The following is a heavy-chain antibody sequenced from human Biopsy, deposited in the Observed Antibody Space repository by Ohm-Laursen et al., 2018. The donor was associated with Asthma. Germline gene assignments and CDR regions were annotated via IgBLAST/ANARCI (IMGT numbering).Heavy chain of an antibody. CDR1: GYTFNSAG. Sequence: GASVKVSCKTSGYTFNSAGITWVQQAPGQGLEWMGWISVYNGNTEVAQKLQDRVTMITDTSTSTAYMELRSLRSDDTAVYFCARAVDYSHYYGIDVWGQGTTVTVS. J-gene: IGHJ6*02. CDR3: ARAVDYSHYYGIDV. CDR2: ISVYNGNT. D-gene: IGHD3-10*01. V-gene: IGHV1-18*01.